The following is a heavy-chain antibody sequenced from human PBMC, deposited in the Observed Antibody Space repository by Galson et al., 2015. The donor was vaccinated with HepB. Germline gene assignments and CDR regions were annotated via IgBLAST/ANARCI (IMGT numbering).Heavy chain of an antibody. Sequence: TLSLTCTVSGGSISSYYWSWIRRPAGKGLEWIGRIYTSGSTNYNPSLKSRVTMSVDTSKNQFSLKLSSVTAADTAVYYCARVRRGYSGYDPNFDYWGQGTLVTVSS. D-gene: IGHD5-12*01. J-gene: IGHJ4*02. CDR2: IYTSGST. CDR1: GGSISSYY. CDR3: ARVRRGYSGYDPNFDY. V-gene: IGHV4-4*07.